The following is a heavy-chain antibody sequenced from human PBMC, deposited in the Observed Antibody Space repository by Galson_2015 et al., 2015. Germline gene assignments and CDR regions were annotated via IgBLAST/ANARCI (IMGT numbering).Heavy chain of an antibody. V-gene: IGHV3-30-3*01. CDR1: GFTFSSYA. CDR3: ARDGGDIVVVPAAMAYYYYGMDV. J-gene: IGHJ6*02. CDR2: ISYDGSNK. D-gene: IGHD2-2*01. Sequence: SLRLSCAASGFTFSSYAMHWVRQAPGKGLEWVAVISYDGSNKYYADSVKGRFTISRDNSKNTLYLQMNSLRAEDTAVYYCARDGGDIVVVPAAMAYYYYGMDVWGQGTTVTVSS.